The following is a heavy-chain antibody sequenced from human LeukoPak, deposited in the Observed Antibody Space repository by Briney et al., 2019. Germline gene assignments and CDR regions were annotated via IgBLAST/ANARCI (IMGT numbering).Heavy chain of an antibody. D-gene: IGHD1-7*01. V-gene: IGHV1-2*02. CDR3: ARSPTGTRSSQVDY. Sequence: WASVKVSCKASGYTFTGYYMHWVRQAPGQGLEWMGWINPNSGGTNYAQKFQGRVTMTRATSISTAYMELSRLRSDDTAVYYCARSPTGTRSSQVDYWGQGTLVTVSS. CDR2: INPNSGGT. CDR1: GYTFTGYY. J-gene: IGHJ4*02.